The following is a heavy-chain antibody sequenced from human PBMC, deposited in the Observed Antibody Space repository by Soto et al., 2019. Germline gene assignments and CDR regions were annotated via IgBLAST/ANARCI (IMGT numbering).Heavy chain of an antibody. V-gene: IGHV3-74*01. J-gene: IGHJ6*02. D-gene: IGHD5-12*01. CDR1: GFTFSSYW. CDR3: ARVRVATIGLKNYYYGMDV. CDR2: INSDGSST. Sequence: EVQLVESGGGSVQPGGSLRLSCAASGFTFSSYWMHWVRQAPGKGLVWVSRINSDGSSTSYADSVKGRFTISRDYAKNTLYLQMNSLRAEDTAVYYCARVRVATIGLKNYYYGMDVWGQGTTVTVSS.